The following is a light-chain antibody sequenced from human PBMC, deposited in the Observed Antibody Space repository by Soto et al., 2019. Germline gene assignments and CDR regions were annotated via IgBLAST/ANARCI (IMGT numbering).Light chain of an antibody. V-gene: IGKV1-9*01. J-gene: IGKJ5*01. Sequence: DIKLTQSPSFLSASVGDRVTITCRASQGINSYLAWYQQEPGKAPTLLIYAASTLQSGVPSRFSGSGSGTEFTLTISSLQPEDFATYYCQQLNSYPQITFGQGTRLEIK. CDR1: QGINSY. CDR3: QQLNSYPQIT. CDR2: AAS.